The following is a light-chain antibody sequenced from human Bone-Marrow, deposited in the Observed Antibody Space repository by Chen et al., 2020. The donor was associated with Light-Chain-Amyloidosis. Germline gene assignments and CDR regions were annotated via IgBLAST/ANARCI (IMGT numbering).Light chain of an antibody. CDR2: EVT. CDR1: SSDVGGDNH. Sequence: QSALTQPASVSGSPGQPTTISCTGTSSDVGGDNHVSWYQQHPDKAPKLMIYEVTNRPAWVPDRFSGYKSDNTASLTISGLQTEDEADYFCSSYTITNTLVFGSGTRVTVL. V-gene: IGLV2-14*01. CDR3: SSYTITNTLV. J-gene: IGLJ1*01.